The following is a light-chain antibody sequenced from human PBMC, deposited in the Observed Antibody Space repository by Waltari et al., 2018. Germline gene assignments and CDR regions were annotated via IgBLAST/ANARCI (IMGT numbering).Light chain of an antibody. J-gene: IGLJ3*02. Sequence: SYVLTQPPSVSVAPGKRARITCGGTNIGGKSVHWYQQKPGQAPVLVVYDDSDRPSGIPERFSGSNSGNTATLTISRVEAGDEADYYCQVWDSSSDHWVFGGGTKLTVL. CDR1: NIGGKS. CDR2: DDS. V-gene: IGLV3-21*03. CDR3: QVWDSSSDHWV.